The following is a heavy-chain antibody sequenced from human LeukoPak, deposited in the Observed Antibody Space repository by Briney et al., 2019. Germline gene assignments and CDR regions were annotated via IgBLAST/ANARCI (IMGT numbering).Heavy chain of an antibody. V-gene: IGHV4-34*01. CDR3: ARRSYSSSWYY. D-gene: IGHD6-13*01. CDR1: GGSLSGYY. CDR2: INHSGST. Sequence: SETLSLTCAVYGGSLSGYYWSCIRQPPGKGLEWIGEINHSGSTNYNPSLKSRVTISVDTSKNQFSLKLSSVTAADTAVYYCARRSYSSSWYYWGQGTPVTVSS. J-gene: IGHJ4*02.